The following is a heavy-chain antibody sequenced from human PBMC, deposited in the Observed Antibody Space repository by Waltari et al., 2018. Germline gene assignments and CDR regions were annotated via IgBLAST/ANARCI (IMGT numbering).Heavy chain of an antibody. D-gene: IGHD4-17*01. V-gene: IGHV3-74*01. Sequence: EVQLVESGGGLVQHGGSLRLPCAASGLTYSWSWMHWVRQAPGKGLVWVSRSNSDGSSTSYADSVKGRFTISKDNAKNTVYLQMNSLRAEDTAIYYCARGARRTTVTTGWWYFDLWGRGTLVTVSS. J-gene: IGHJ2*01. CDR1: GLTYSWSW. CDR2: SNSDGSST. CDR3: ARGARRTTVTTGWWYFDL.